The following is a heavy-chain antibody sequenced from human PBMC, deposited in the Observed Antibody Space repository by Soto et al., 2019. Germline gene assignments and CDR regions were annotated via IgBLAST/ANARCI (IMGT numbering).Heavy chain of an antibody. V-gene: IGHV4-30-4*01. D-gene: IGHD5-12*01. J-gene: IGHJ4*02. CDR3: AREGDGYNYDY. CDR2: TYYSGST. Sequence: SETLSLTCTVSGCSISSGDYYWSWFRQPPGKGLEWIGYTYYSGSTYYNPSLKSRVTISVDTSKNQFSLKLSSVTAADTAVYYCAREGDGYNYDYWGQGTLVTVSS. CDR1: GCSISSGDYY.